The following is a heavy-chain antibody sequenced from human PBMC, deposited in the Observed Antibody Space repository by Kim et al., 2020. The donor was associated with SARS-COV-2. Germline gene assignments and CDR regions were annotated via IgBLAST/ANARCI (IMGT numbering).Heavy chain of an antibody. CDR3: ARRGYSYGLYYYYGMDV. V-gene: IGHV1-69*01. J-gene: IGHJ6*02. Sequence: FQGRVTITADESTSTAYMELSSLRSEDTAVYYCARRGYSYGLYYYYGMDVWGQGTTVTVSS. D-gene: IGHD5-18*01.